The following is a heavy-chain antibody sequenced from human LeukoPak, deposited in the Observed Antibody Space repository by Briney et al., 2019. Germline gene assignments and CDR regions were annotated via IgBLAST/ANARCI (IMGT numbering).Heavy chain of an antibody. CDR1: GGSVSSYF. Sequence: SETLSLTCTVSGGSVSSYFWSWIRQPAGKGLEWIGRIYTSGSTNYNPSLKRRVTMSVDTSKNQFSLKLSSVTAADTAVYYCARGNAAMVDFDYWGQGTLVTVSS. CDR3: ARGNAAMVDFDY. D-gene: IGHD5-18*01. V-gene: IGHV4-4*07. CDR2: IYTSGST. J-gene: IGHJ4*02.